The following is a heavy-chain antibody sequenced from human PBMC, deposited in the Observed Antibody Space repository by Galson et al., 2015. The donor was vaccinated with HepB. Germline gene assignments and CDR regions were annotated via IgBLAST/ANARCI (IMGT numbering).Heavy chain of an antibody. CDR1: GFTFHDYN. V-gene: IGHV3-43*01. CDR3: AKDKGLDGSGSLDY. J-gene: IGHJ4*02. Sequence: SLRLSCAASGFTFHDYNMHWVRQAPGKGLEWVSLISWDGGSTYYADSVKGRFTISRDNSKNSLYLQMNSLRTEDTAFYYCAKDKGLDGSGSLDYWGQGTLVTVSS. CDR2: ISWDGGST. D-gene: IGHD3-10*01.